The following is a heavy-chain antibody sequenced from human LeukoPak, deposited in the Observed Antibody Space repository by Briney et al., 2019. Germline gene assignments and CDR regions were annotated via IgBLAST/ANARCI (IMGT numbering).Heavy chain of an antibody. D-gene: IGHD3-10*01. V-gene: IGHV3-30*01. CDR1: GFTFSSYA. CDR3: ARDSTYYYDSGSSGPHYFDS. Sequence: PGGSLRLSCAASGFTFSSYAMHWARQAPGKGLEWVAVISYDGTITYYADSVKGRFTNSRDNPKNTLYLQLNSLRAEDTAIYYCARDSTYYYDSGSSGPHYFDSWGQGTLVTVSS. CDR2: ISYDGTIT. J-gene: IGHJ4*02.